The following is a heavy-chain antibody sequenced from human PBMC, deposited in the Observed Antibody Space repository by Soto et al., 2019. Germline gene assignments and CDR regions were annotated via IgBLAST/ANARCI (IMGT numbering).Heavy chain of an antibody. CDR3: ARVGYYDSSGYYYFDY. Sequence: QVQLQESGPGLVKPSETLSLTCTVSGGSISSYYWSWIRQPPGKGLEWIGYIYHSGSTNYNPSLKSRVTRSVDTPKNQFSLKLTSVTAADTAVYYCARVGYYDSSGYYYFDYWGQGTLVTVSS. J-gene: IGHJ4*02. V-gene: IGHV4-59*01. D-gene: IGHD3-22*01. CDR2: IYHSGST. CDR1: GGSISSYY.